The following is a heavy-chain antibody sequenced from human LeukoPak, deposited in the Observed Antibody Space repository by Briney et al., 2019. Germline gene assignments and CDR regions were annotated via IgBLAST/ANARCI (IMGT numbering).Heavy chain of an antibody. J-gene: IGHJ4*02. CDR3: TIGTYYYDSSGLAHPRRVYYFDY. D-gene: IGHD3-22*01. CDR1: GFTFSGSA. V-gene: IGHV3-73*01. Sequence: QSGGSLRLSCAASGFTFSGSAMHWVRQASGKGLEWVGRIRSKANSYATAYAASVKGRFTISRDDSKNTAYLQMNSLKTEDTAVYYCTIGTYYYDSSGLAHPRRVYYFDYWGQGTLVTVSS. CDR2: IRSKANSYAT.